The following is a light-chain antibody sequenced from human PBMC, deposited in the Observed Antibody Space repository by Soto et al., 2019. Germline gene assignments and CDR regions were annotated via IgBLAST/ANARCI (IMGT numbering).Light chain of an antibody. CDR3: SSYAGSNFGV. V-gene: IGLV2-8*01. J-gene: IGLJ3*02. CDR2: EVS. CDR1: GSDVGGYNY. Sequence: QSALTQPPSASGSPGQSVTISCTGTGSDVGGYNYVSWYQQHPGKAPKLIIYEVSQRPSGVPDRFSGSKSGNTAALTVSGLQDEDEADYYCSSYAGSNFGVFGGGTKLTVL.